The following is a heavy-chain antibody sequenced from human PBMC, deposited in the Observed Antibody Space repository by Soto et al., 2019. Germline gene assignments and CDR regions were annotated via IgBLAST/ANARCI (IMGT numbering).Heavy chain of an antibody. V-gene: IGHV5-10-1*01. D-gene: IGHD2-2*01. CDR1: GYSFTSYW. J-gene: IGHJ6*02. Sequence: VASLKISCKGSGYSFTSYWISWVRQMPGKGLEWMGRIDPSDSYTNYSPSFQGHVTISADKSISTAYLQWSSLKASDTAMYYCASGTRDIVVVPAHSSPAARPRPRVGPCVMAGWGQGTKVTV. CDR3: ASGTRDIVVVPAHSSPAARPRPRVGPCVMAG. CDR2: IDPSDSYT.